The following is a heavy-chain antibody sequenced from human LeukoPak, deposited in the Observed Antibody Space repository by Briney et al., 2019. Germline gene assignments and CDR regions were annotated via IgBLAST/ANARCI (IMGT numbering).Heavy chain of an antibody. D-gene: IGHD6-19*01. CDR3: AKGGAVAGDFDY. CDR1: GFTFSSYA. Sequence: GRSLRLSCAASGFTFSSYAMSWVRQTPGKGLEWVSAISGSGGNTYYADSVKGRFTISRDNSKNTLYLQMNSLRVEDTAVYYCAKGGAVAGDFDYWGQGTLVTVSS. V-gene: IGHV3-23*01. J-gene: IGHJ4*02. CDR2: ISGSGGNT.